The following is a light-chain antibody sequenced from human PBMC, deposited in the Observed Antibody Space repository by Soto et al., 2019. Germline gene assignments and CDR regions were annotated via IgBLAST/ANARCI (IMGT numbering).Light chain of an antibody. CDR1: ASDVGGYNY. CDR2: EVT. Sequence: QSVLTQPASVSGSPGQSITISCTGTASDVGGYNYVSWYQQHPGKAPQPIIYEVTNRPSGISNRFSGSKSGNMASLTISGLQAEDETDYYCLSYTSSSTYVFGSGTKVTVL. CDR3: LSYTSSSTYV. V-gene: IGLV2-14*01. J-gene: IGLJ1*01.